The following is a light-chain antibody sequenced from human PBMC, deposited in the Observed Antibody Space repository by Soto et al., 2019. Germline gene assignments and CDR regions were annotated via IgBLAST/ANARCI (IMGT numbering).Light chain of an antibody. CDR2: GAS. V-gene: IGKV3-20*01. Sequence: EIVLTQSPGTLSLSPGERATLSCRASQSVSSSYLAWYQQKPGQAPRLLIYGASSRATGIPDRFSGSGSGTEFTLTISRLEPEDFAVYYCQQYCSSPRTFGQGTNVEIK. CDR3: QQYCSSPRT. J-gene: IGKJ1*01. CDR1: QSVSSSY.